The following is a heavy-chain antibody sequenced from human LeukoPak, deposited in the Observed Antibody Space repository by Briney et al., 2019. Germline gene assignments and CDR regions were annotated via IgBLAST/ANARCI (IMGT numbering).Heavy chain of an antibody. CDR3: AKGYYDYVWGSYYFDY. Sequence: PGGSLRLSCAASGFTFSSYAMSWVRQAPWKGLEWVSAISGSGGSTYYADSVKGRFTISRDNSKNTLYLQMNSPRAEDTAVYYCAKGYYDYVWGSYYFDYWGQGTLVTVPS. CDR1: GFTFSSYA. V-gene: IGHV3-23*01. J-gene: IGHJ4*02. CDR2: ISGSGGST. D-gene: IGHD3-16*01.